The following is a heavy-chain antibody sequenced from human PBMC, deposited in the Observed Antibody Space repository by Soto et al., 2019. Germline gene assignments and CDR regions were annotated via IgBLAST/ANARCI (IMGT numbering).Heavy chain of an antibody. CDR3: ARGELRTMVRGVIDY. D-gene: IGHD3-10*01. CDR2: IYYSGST. Sequence: PSETLSLTCTVSGRSISSGGYYWSWIRQHPGKGLEWIGYIYYSGSTYYNPSLKSRVTISVDTSKNQFSLKLSSVTAADTAVYYCARGELRTMVRGVIDYWGQETLVTVSS. CDR1: GRSISSGGYY. J-gene: IGHJ4*02. V-gene: IGHV4-31*03.